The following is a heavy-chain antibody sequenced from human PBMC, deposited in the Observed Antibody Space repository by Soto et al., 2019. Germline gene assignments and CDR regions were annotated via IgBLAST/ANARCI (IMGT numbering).Heavy chain of an antibody. CDR1: GFTFSSYS. CDR2: ISSSRSYI. V-gene: IGHV3-21*01. CDR3: ASDRESNYYRDY. D-gene: IGHD3-10*01. J-gene: IGHJ4*02. Sequence: EVQLVESGGGLVKPGGSLRLSCAASGFTFSSYSMNWVRQPPGKGLEWVSSISSSRSYIYYADSVKGRFTISRDTAKNALYLQMNSLSAADTAVSYCASDRESNYYRDYWGQGTLVTVSS.